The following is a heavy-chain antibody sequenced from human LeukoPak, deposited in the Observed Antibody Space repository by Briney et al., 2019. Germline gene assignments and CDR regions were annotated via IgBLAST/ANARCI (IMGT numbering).Heavy chain of an antibody. J-gene: IGHJ4*02. V-gene: IGHV4-38-2*01. D-gene: IGHD6-13*01. CDR1: GYSISSGCY. Sequence: SETLSLTCAVCGYSISSGCYWGWIRHPPGKGLEWIGSIYHSGSTYYNPSLKSRVTISVDTSKNQFSLKLSSVTAADTAVYYCTRVDSSSFDYWGQGTQVTVSS. CDR3: TRVDSSSFDY. CDR2: IYHSGST.